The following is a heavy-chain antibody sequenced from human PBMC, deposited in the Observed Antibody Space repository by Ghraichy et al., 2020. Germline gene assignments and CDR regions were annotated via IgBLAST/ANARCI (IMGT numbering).Heavy chain of an antibody. V-gene: IGHV3-23*01. CDR3: ARRAQQQLVWNWFDP. D-gene: IGHD1-1*01. J-gene: IGHJ5*02. CDR2: LNENGGRT. CDR1: GFNFRNYA. Sequence: ESLNISCAASGFNFRNYAMSWVRQAPGKGLEWVSSLNENGGRTYYADSVKGRFTISRDNSKNIVFLQMNSLRVEDTALYFCARRAQQQLVWNWFDPWGQGTLVTASS.